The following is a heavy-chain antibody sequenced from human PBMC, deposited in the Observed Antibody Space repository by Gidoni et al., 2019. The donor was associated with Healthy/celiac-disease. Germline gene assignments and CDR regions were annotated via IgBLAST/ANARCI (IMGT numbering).Heavy chain of an antibody. Sequence: QLQLQESGPGLVKPSETLSLTCTVSGGSISSSSYYWGWIRQPPGKGLEWIGSIYYSGSTYYNPSLKSRVTISVDTPKNQFSLKLSSVTAADTAVYYCARVTEPGIAVDFDYWGQGTLVTVSS. J-gene: IGHJ4*02. CDR2: IYYSGST. CDR3: ARVTEPGIAVDFDY. D-gene: IGHD6-19*01. CDR1: GGSISSSSYY. V-gene: IGHV4-39*01.